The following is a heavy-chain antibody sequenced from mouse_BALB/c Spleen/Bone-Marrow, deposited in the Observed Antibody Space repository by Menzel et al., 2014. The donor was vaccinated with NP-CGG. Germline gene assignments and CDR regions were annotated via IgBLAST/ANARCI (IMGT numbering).Heavy chain of an antibody. V-gene: IGHV1-37*01. Sequence: EVKLMESGPELVKPGASVKMSCKASGYSFTGYFMNWVKQSHGKSLEWIGRINPYNGDTFYNQKFKGKATLTVDKSSSTAHMELLSLTSEDSAVYYCGSGPAWFAYWGQGTLVTVSA. CDR3: GSGPAWFAY. CDR1: GYSFTGYF. J-gene: IGHJ3*01. CDR2: INPYNGDT.